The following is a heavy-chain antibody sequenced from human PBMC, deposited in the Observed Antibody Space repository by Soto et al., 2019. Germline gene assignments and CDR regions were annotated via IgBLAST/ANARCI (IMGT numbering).Heavy chain of an antibody. V-gene: IGHV3-21*01. Sequence: GGSLRLSCAASGFTFNFYNMNWVRQAPGKGLEWVASISGTSPYIDYADFVQGRFTISRDNAHNSLYLQMSSLRAEDTAVYYSAKDHFPNQIVGPLGSWGQGTQVTVSS. D-gene: IGHD1-26*01. J-gene: IGHJ5*02. CDR1: GFTFNFYN. CDR3: AKDHFPNQIVGPLGS. CDR2: ISGTSPYI.